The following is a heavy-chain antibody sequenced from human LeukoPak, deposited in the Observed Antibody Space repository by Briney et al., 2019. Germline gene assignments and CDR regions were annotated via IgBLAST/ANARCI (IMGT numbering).Heavy chain of an antibody. CDR2: ISYDGSNK. J-gene: IGHJ3*02. Sequence: GGSLRLSCAASGFTFSSYAMHWVRQAPGKGLEWVAVISYDGSNKYYADSVKGRFTISRDNSKNTLYLQMNSLRAEDTAVYYCASIKDQDDAFDIWGQGTMVTVSS. CDR3: ASIKDQDDAFDI. CDR1: GFTFSSYA. V-gene: IGHV3-30-3*01.